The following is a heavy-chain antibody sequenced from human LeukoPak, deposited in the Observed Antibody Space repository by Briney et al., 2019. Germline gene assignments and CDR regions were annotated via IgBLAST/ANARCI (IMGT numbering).Heavy chain of an antibody. J-gene: IGHJ4*02. V-gene: IGHV3-23*01. CDR2: ISGSGGST. CDR1: GFTFSSYA. D-gene: IGHD3-22*01. CDR3: AKEGLSYYYDSSGYYYPDFYFDY. Sequence: LGGSLRLSCAASGFTFSSYAMSWVRQAPGKGLEWVSAISGSGGSTYYADSVKGRFTISRDNSKNTLYLQMNSLRAEDTAVYYCAKEGLSYYYDSSGYYYPDFYFDYWGQGTLVTVSS.